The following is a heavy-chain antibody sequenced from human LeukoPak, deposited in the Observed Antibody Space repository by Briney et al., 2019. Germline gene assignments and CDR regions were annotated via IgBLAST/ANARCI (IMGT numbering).Heavy chain of an antibody. CDR2: ISSSGTTI. J-gene: IGHJ4*02. D-gene: IGHD2-2*01. V-gene: IGHV3-48*03. Sequence: GGSLRPSCAASGFTFSSYEMNWVRQAPGKGLQWVSDISSSGTTIYYADSVKGRFTISRDNAKNSLYLQMNSLRAEDTAVYYCARKYCSTTSCLFDNWGQGTLVTVSS. CDR1: GFTFSSYE. CDR3: ARKYCSTTSCLFDN.